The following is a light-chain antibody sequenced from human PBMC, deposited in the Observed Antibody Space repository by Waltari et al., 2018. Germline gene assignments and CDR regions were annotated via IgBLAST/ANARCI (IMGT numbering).Light chain of an antibody. V-gene: IGKV3-20*01. J-gene: IGKJ3*01. Sequence: EIVVTQSPGTLSLSPGERATLSCRASHILTHTYLAWFQQKRGQAPRLLIYGASTRAAGVPDRFSGSGSGTDFTLTISRLEPEDFAMYYCQQYADSPFSFGPGTKVDFK. CDR3: QQYADSPFS. CDR1: HILTHTY. CDR2: GAS.